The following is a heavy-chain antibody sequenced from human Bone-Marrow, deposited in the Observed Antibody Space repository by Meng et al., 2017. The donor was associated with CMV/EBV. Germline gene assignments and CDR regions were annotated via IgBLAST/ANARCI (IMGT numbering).Heavy chain of an antibody. Sequence: SETLSLTCTVSGGSISSYYWSWIRQPPGKGLERIGYIYYSGSTNYNPSLKSRVTISVDTSKNQFSLKLSSVTAADTAVYYCARCFNGRNWFDPWGQGTLVTVSS. V-gene: IGHV4-59*01. CDR2: IYYSGST. CDR1: GGSISSYY. J-gene: IGHJ5*02. CDR3: ARCFNGRNWFDP.